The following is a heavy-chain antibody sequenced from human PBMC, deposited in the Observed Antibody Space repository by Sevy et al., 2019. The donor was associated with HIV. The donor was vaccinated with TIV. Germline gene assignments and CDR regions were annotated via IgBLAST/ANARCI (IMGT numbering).Heavy chain of an antibody. V-gene: IGHV3-53*01. CDR2: IYSVGST. Sequence: GGSLRLSCAASGFTVSSNYMSWVRQAPGKGLEWVSVIYSVGSTYYADSVKGRFTISRDNSKNTLYLQMNSLTAEDTAVYYCSRGQSSSWDNCDYWGQGTLVTVSS. D-gene: IGHD6-13*01. CDR1: GFTVSSNY. CDR3: SRGQSSSWDNCDY. J-gene: IGHJ4*02.